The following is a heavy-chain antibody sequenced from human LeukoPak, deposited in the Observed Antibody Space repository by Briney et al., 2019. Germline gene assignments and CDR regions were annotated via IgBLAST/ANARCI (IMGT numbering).Heavy chain of an antibody. CDR3: ARGPRTSSGSYFNWFDP. V-gene: IGHV3-48*01. Sequence: GVSLRLSCAASGFTFSSYSMNWVRQAPGKGLEWGSYISSSSSTIYYADSVKGRFTISRDNAKNSLYLQMNSLRAEDTAVYYCARGPRTSSGSYFNWFDPWGQGTLVTVSS. CDR2: ISSSSSTI. CDR1: GFTFSSYS. J-gene: IGHJ5*02. D-gene: IGHD3-10*01.